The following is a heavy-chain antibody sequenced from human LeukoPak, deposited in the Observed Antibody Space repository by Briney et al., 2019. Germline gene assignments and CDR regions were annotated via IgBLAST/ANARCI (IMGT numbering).Heavy chain of an antibody. V-gene: IGHV1-69*04. J-gene: IGHJ6*02. CDR1: GCTFSSYA. D-gene: IGHD2-2*02. CDR2: IIPVLGIA. CDR3: ASGYCSSTSCYRMDFYYYGMDV. Sequence: ASVKVSCTASGCTFSSYAISWVRQAPGQGLEWMGRIIPVLGIANYAQKFQGRVTITADKSTSTAYMELSSLRSEDTAVYYCASGYCSSTSCYRMDFYYYGMDVWGQGTTVTVSS.